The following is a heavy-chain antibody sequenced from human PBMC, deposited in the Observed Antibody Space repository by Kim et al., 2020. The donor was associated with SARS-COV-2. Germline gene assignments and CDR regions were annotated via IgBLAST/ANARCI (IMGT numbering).Heavy chain of an antibody. J-gene: IGHJ6*03. V-gene: IGHV3-11*01. CDR3: ARRGWAPAIPAAYMDV. CDR2: ISIIVITI. D-gene: IGHD6-25*01. CDR1: GFTFSDYY. Sequence: GGSLRHSCAASGFTFSDYYMSWIRQAPGKGLEWVSYISIIVITIYYADSVKGRFTTPRANPKNSLYRQMTSLRAEEPAVNYCARRGWAPAIPAAYMDVGG.